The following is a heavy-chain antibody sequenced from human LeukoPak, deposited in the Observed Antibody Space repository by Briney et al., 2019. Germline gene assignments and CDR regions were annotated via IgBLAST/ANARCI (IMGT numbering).Heavy chain of an antibody. V-gene: IGHV3-30*18. J-gene: IGHJ5*02. CDR2: ISYDGSKK. CDR3: AKPPFNSRTTVTTTFSWFDP. D-gene: IGHD4-17*01. CDR1: GVTFSSYG. Sequence: PGRSLRLSCAASGVTFSSYGMHWVRQAPGKGLEWVAVISYDGSKKYYADSVKGRFTISRDNSKTTMYLQMNSLRAEDTAVYYCAKPPFNSRTTVTTTFSWFDPWGQGTLVTVSS.